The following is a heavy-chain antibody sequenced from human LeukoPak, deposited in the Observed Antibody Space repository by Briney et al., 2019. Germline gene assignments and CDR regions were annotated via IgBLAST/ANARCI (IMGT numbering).Heavy chain of an antibody. J-gene: IGHJ4*02. Sequence: GGSLRLSCAASGFTFSNYAMTWVRQAPGKGLEGVAVISYDGSNKYYADSVKGRFTISRDNSKNTLYLQMNSLRAEDTAVYYCARESHIQGTQWLVDYWGQGTLVTVSS. CDR1: GFTFSNYA. V-gene: IGHV3-30-3*01. CDR3: ARESHIQGTQWLVDY. D-gene: IGHD6-19*01. CDR2: ISYDGSNK.